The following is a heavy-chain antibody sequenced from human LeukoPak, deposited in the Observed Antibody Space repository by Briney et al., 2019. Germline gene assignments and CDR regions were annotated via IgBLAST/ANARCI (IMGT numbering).Heavy chain of an antibody. D-gene: IGHD1-14*01. Sequence: SETLSPTCTVSGGSISSYYWSWIRQPPGKGLEWIGYIYYSGSTNYYPSLKSQVTVSVDTSKNQFSLKLSSVTAADTAVYYCARSAGYYFDYWGQGTLVTVSS. CDR2: IYYSGST. J-gene: IGHJ4*02. V-gene: IGHV4-59*01. CDR1: GGSISSYY. CDR3: ARSAGYYFDY.